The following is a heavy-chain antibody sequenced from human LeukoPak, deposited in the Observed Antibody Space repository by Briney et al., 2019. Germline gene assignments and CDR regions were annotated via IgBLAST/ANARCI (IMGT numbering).Heavy chain of an antibody. CDR1: GGSISSYY. J-gene: IGHJ4*02. Sequence: PSETLSLTCTVSGGSISSYYWSWIRQPPGKGLEWIGYIYYSGSTNYNPSLKGRVTISVDTSKNQFSLKLSSVTAADTAVYYCARSTRTITSSGWRRPLDYWGRGTLVTVSS. D-gene: IGHD6-19*01. CDR2: IYYSGST. V-gene: IGHV4-59*01. CDR3: ARSTRTITSSGWRRPLDY.